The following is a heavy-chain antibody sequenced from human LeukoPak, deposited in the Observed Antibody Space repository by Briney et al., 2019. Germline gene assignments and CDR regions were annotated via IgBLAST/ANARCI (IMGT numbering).Heavy chain of an antibody. D-gene: IGHD3-22*01. V-gene: IGHV3-30-3*01. CDR2: ISYDGSNK. CDR1: GVTFSICA. J-gene: IGHJ4*02. CDR3: VRGVGIYDSSGYFDY. Sequence: GGSLRLSCAASGVTFSICAMHWVRRAPGEGLEWVTTISYDGSNKYYADSVKGRFTISRDNSKNTVYLQMNSLRDEDTAVYYCVRGVGIYDSSGYFDYWGQGNLVTVSS.